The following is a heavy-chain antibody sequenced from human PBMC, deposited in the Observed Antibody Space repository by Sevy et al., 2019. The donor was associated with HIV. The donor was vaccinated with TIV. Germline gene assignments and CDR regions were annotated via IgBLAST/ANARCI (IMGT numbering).Heavy chain of an antibody. V-gene: IGHV4-38-2*02. CDR1: GYSISSGYY. Sequence: SLTCAVSGYSISSGYYWGWIRQPPGKGLEWIGSLYHSGSTYYNPSLKSRVTISVDTSKNQFSLKLSSVTAADTAVYYCARDRYSSSWDFDYWGQGTLVTVSS. CDR2: LYHSGST. D-gene: IGHD6-13*01. CDR3: ARDRYSSSWDFDY. J-gene: IGHJ4*02.